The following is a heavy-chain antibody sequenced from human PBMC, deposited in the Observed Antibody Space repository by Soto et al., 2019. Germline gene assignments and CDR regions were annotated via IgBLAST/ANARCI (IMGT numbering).Heavy chain of an antibody. CDR3: AKASPGYATTPDF. J-gene: IGHJ4*02. D-gene: IGHD5-12*01. CDR1: GFSFDDYT. CDR2: ITWDGGST. Sequence: GGSLRLSCAASGFSFDDYTMHWVRQAPGKGLEWVSLITWDGGSTYYADSVKGRFTISRDNSKNSLYLQMNSLRTEDTALYYCAKASPGYATTPDFWGQGTLVTVSS. V-gene: IGHV3-43*01.